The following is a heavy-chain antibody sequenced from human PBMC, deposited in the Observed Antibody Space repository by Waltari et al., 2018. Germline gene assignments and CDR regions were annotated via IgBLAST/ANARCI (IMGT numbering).Heavy chain of an antibody. Sequence: EMQLLASGGGLAQPGGSVRVSCAASGFTLTSYTLNWVRQAPGGVLGWLYLLGGSGRMDYADAVKGRFTISRDTSKNTVYLQMDSLRAEDTAVYYCAKDEGNRRAPTFGMDVWGRGTTVIVS. CDR2: LGGSGRM. D-gene: IGHD3-10*01. CDR1: GFTLTSYT. V-gene: IGHV3-23*01. CDR3: AKDEGNRRAPTFGMDV. J-gene: IGHJ6*02.